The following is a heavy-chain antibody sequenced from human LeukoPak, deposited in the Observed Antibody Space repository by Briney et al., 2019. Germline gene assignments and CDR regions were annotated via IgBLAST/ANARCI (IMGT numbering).Heavy chain of an antibody. J-gene: IGHJ4*02. CDR2: ISASGGST. CDR3: GRDLAWGAFDY. CDR1: GFTFSRYA. Sequence: GGSLRLSCAASGFTFSRYAMNWVRQAPGKGLEWVSSISASGGSTYYADSVKGRFTISRDDSKNTVSLQMNSLRVEDTAVYYCGRDLAWGAFDYWGQGTLVTVSS. D-gene: IGHD7-27*01. V-gene: IGHV3-23*01.